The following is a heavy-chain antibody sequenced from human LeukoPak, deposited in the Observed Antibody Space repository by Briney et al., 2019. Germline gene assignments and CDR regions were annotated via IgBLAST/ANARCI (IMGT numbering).Heavy chain of an antibody. V-gene: IGHV4-61*02. CDR1: GGSIAGTSFY. D-gene: IGHD3-10*01. Sequence: SETLSLTCTVSGGSIAGTSFYWSWIRQPAGKGLEWIGRIYTSGSTNYNPSLKSRVTISLDTSKNQFSLKLSSVTAADTAVYYCARLIWFGSASDIWGQGTMVTVSS. CDR2: IYTSGST. CDR3: ARLIWFGSASDI. J-gene: IGHJ3*02.